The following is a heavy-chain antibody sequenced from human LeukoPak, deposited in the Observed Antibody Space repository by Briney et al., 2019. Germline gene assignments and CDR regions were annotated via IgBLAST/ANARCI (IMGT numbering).Heavy chain of an antibody. D-gene: IGHD4-17*01. CDR3: ARVEVYGDCDWFDP. CDR2: IYYSGST. CDR1: GGSISSGGYY. Sequence: SQTLSLTCTVSGGSISSGGYYWSWIRQHPGKGLEWIGYIYYSGSTYYNPSLKSRVTISVDTSKNQFSLKLSSVTAADTAVYYCARVEVYGDCDWFDPWGQGTLVTVSS. V-gene: IGHV4-31*03. J-gene: IGHJ5*02.